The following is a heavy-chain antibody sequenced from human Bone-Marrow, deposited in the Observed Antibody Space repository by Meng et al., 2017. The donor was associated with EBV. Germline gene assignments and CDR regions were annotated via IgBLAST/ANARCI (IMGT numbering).Heavy chain of an antibody. CDR3: ARVLCGSCYSIDY. D-gene: IGHD2-15*01. J-gene: IGHJ4*02. CDR2: MNPNSGNT. CDR1: GYTFTSYD. Sequence: QVALVDVGAEVKKPGASVKVSCKASGYTFTSYDINWVRQATGQGLEWMGWMNPNSGNTGYAQKFQGRVTMTRNTSISTAYMELSSLRSEDTAVYYCARVLCGSCYSIDYWGQGTLVTVSS. V-gene: IGHV1-8*01.